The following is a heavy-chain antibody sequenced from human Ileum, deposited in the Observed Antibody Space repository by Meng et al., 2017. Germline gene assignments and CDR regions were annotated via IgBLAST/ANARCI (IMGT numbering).Heavy chain of an antibody. D-gene: IGHD3-22*01. CDR3: VREDSSGYWAY. J-gene: IGHJ4*02. V-gene: IGHV1-3*01. Sequence: QIVQSGGEGKEPGASVRVSCNTFTSRAIQWARQAAGQRLEWMGWIIAGSGSTRYSQKFQGRITITRDTSANIAYMDLSSLRSEDTAVYYCVREDSSGYWAYWGQGTLVTVSS. CDR2: IIAGSGST. CDR1: TFTSRA.